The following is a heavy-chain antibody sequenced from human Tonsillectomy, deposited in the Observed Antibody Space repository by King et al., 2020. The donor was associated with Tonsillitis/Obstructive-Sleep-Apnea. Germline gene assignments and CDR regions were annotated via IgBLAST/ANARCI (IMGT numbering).Heavy chain of an antibody. J-gene: IGHJ4*02. D-gene: IGHD2-2*02. CDR2: IYDSGST. V-gene: IGHV4-39*01. Sequence: LQLHESGPGLVKPSETLSLTCTVSGGSISSGSFFWRWVRQPPGKELEWIGTIYDSGSTYYNPSLKSRVTMTGDTSKNQFSLKLSSVTAADTAVYYCARHWAIPQYFDYWVQGTLVTVSS. CDR1: GGSISSGSFF. CDR3: ARHWAIPQYFDY.